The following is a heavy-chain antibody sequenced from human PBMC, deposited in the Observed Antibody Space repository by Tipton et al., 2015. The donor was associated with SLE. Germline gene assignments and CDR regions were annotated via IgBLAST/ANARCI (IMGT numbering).Heavy chain of an antibody. Sequence: TLSLTCTVSGGSISSYYWSWIRQPPGKGLEWIGYIYYSGSTNSNPSLKSRVTISVYTSKNQFSLKLSSVTAADTAVYYCARGMGWGDAFDIWGQGTMVTVSS. CDR3: ARGMGWGDAFDI. CDR1: GGSISSYY. J-gene: IGHJ3*02. CDR2: IYYSGST. D-gene: IGHD7-27*01. V-gene: IGHV4-59*01.